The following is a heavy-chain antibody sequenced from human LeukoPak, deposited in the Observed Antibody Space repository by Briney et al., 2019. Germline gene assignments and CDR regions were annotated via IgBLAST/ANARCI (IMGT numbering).Heavy chain of an antibody. CDR3: ASAKGSGWYAGLYYFDY. J-gene: IGHJ4*02. D-gene: IGHD6-19*01. CDR1: GGSISSGGYY. Sequence: SETLSLTCTVSGGSISSGGYYWSWIRQHPGKGLEWIGYIYYSGSTYYNPSLKSRVTISVDTSKNQFSLKLSSVTAADTAVYYCASAKGSGWYAGLYYFDYWGQGTLVTVSS. V-gene: IGHV4-31*03. CDR2: IYYSGST.